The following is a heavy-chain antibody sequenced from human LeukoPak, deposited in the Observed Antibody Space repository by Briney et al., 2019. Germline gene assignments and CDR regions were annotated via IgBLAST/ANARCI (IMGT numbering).Heavy chain of an antibody. CDR1: GYTFTSYG. CDR3: ARERRVAWDY. Sequence: GASVKVSCKASGYTFTSYGMHWVRQAPGQRLEGMGWINAGNGNTKYSQKFQGRVTITRDTSASTAYMQLSSLRSEDTAVYYCARERRVAWDYWGQGTLVTVSS. CDR2: INAGNGNT. V-gene: IGHV1-3*01. J-gene: IGHJ4*02. D-gene: IGHD2-15*01.